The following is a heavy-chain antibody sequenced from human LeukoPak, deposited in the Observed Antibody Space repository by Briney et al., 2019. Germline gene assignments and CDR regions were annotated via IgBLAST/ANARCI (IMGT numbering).Heavy chain of an antibody. V-gene: IGHV4-61*05. D-gene: IGHD3-10*01. CDR2: IYYSGST. CDR1: GGSISSSSYY. J-gene: IGHJ4*02. CDR3: ARVGGYGSGSYYSYYFDY. Sequence: SETLSLTCTVSGGSISSSSYYWGWIRQPPGKGLEWIGYIYYSGSTNYNPSLKSRVTISVDTSKNQFSLKLSSVTAADTAVYYCARVGGYGSGSYYSYYFDYWGQGTLVTVSS.